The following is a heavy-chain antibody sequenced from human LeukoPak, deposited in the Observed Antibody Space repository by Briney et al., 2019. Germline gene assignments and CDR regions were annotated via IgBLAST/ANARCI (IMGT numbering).Heavy chain of an antibody. CDR1: GGSISSGSYY. CDR2: IYTSGST. J-gene: IGHJ3*02. D-gene: IGHD3-10*01. Sequence: SETLSLTCTVSGGSISSGSYYWSWIRQPAGKGLEWIGRIYTSGSTNYNPSLKSRVTMSVDTSKNQFSLKLSSVTAADTAVYYCARDRYYYGSGDAFDIWGQGTMVTVSS. V-gene: IGHV4-61*02. CDR3: ARDRYYYGSGDAFDI.